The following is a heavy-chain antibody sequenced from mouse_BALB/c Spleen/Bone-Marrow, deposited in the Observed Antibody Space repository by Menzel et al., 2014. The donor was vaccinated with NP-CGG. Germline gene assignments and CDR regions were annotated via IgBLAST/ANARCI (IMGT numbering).Heavy chain of an antibody. D-gene: IGHD2-2*01. CDR2: ISSGGINT. J-gene: IGHJ4*01. CDR1: GFAFSGYD. CDR3: ARQRGYAFALDY. V-gene: IGHV5-12-1*01. Sequence: EVQRVESGGGLVKPGGSLKLSCAASGFAFSGYDMSWVRQTPEKRLEWVAYISSGGINTYYPGTVKGRFTISRDNAKNTLYLQMNSLKSEDRAMYYCARQRGYAFALDYWGQGTSVTVSS.